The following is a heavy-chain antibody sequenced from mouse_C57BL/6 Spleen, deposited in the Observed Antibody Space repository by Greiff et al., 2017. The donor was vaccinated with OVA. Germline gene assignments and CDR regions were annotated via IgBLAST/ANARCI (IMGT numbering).Heavy chain of an antibody. CDR3: ARSAYYGSSYWYFDV. D-gene: IGHD1-1*01. V-gene: IGHV1-80*01. J-gene: IGHJ1*03. CDR2: IYPGDGDT. Sequence: VQLQQSGAELVKPGASVKISCKASGYAFSSYWMNWVKQRPGKGLEWIGQIYPGDGDTNYNGKFKGKATLTADKSSSTAYMQLSSLTSEDSAVYFCARSAYYGSSYWYFDVWGTGTTVTVSA. CDR1: GYAFSSYW.